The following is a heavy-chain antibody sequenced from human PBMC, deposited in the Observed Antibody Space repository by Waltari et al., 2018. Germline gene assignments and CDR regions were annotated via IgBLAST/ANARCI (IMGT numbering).Heavy chain of an antibody. D-gene: IGHD3-22*01. CDR3: ARVANYYDSSGYRNDAFDI. CDR1: GGSISSSSYY. J-gene: IGHJ3*02. CDR2: IYYSGST. Sequence: QLQLQESGPGLVKPSETLSLTCTVSGGSISSSSYYWGWIRQPPGKGLEWIGSIYYSGSTDYNPSLKSRVTISVDTSKNQFSLKLSSVTAADTAVYYCARVANYYDSSGYRNDAFDIWGQGTMVTVSS. V-gene: IGHV4-39*07.